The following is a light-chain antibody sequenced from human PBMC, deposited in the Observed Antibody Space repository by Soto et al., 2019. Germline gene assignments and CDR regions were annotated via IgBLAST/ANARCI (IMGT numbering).Light chain of an antibody. CDR1: QSVSSSY. V-gene: IGKV3-20*01. J-gene: IGKJ2*01. Sequence: EIVLTQSPGTLSLSPGERATLSCRASQSVSSSYLAWYQQKPGQAPSPLIYGASSRATGIPDRFSGSGSGTDFTLTISRLEPEEFSVYYCLQYCSSPYTFGQGTKREIK. CDR2: GAS. CDR3: LQYCSSPYT.